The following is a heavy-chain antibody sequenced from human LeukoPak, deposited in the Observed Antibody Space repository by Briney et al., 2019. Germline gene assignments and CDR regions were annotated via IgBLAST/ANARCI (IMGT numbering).Heavy chain of an antibody. J-gene: IGHJ3*02. CDR3: ARGGSYLSAFDI. V-gene: IGHV3-74*01. D-gene: IGHD1-26*01. CDR1: GFTFSSYW. CDR2: INSDGSST. Sequence: PGGSLRLSCAASGFTFSSYWMHWVRQAPGKGLVWVSRINSDGSSTFYADSVKGRFTISRDNSKNTLYLQMNSLRAEDTAVYYCARGGSYLSAFDIWGQGTMVTVSS.